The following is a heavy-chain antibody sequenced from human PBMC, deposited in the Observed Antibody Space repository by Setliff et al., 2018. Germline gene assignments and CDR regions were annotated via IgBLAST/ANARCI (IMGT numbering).Heavy chain of an antibody. J-gene: IGHJ6*03. CDR1: GDSISSGSYY. V-gene: IGHV4-61*09. CDR3: ARLGTTIPTSGTWTYYYYYYMDV. CDR2: IHTSGST. D-gene: IGHD2-21*01. Sequence: SETLSLTCTVSGDSISSGSYYWSWIRQPAGKGLEWIGQIHTSGSTNYSPSLKSRVTISIDTSKNQFSLKLNSVTATDTALYYCARLGTTIPTSGTWTYYYYYYMDVWGKGTTVTVSS.